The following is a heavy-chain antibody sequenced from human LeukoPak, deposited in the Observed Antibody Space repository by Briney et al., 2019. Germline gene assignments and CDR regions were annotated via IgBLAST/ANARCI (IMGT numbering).Heavy chain of an antibody. CDR3: ARDLDWGFDY. J-gene: IGHJ4*02. CDR2: ITSSSATI. V-gene: IGHV3-48*02. CDR1: GLPFSSHG. D-gene: IGHD3-9*01. Sequence: PGGSLRLSCVASGLPFSSHGMHWVRQAPGKGLEWVSYITSSSATIFYVDSVKGRFTISRDNGKNSLYLQMNSLRDEDTAVYYCARDLDWGFDYWGQGILVTVSS.